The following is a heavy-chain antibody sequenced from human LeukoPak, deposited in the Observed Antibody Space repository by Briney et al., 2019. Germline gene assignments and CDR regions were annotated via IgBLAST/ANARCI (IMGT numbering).Heavy chain of an antibody. J-gene: IGHJ6*02. CDR3: VSYCGSGSHYHYSMDV. V-gene: IGHV3-74*01. CDR1: GFTFSDSW. CDR2: INGDGSST. Sequence: GGSLRLSCAASGFTFSDSWLHWVRQAPGKGLVWISRINGDGSSTSYADSVKGRFTISISRDSAKNTLYLQMNSLRAEDTAVYYCVSYCGSGSHYHYSMDVWGQGTTVTVSS. D-gene: IGHD3-10*01.